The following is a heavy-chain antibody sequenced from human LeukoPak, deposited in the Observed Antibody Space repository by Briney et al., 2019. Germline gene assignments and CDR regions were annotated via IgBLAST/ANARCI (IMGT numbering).Heavy chain of an antibody. CDR1: GGSISSSSYY. D-gene: IGHD2-2*01. Sequence: PSETLSLTCTVSGGSISSSSYYWGWIRQPPGKGLEWIGSIYYSGSTYYNPSLKSRVTISVDTSKNQFSLKLSSVTAADTAVYYCAREGGTLYQLSRIKYYYYYMDVWGKGTTVTVSS. V-gene: IGHV4-39*07. CDR2: IYYSGST. J-gene: IGHJ6*03. CDR3: AREGGTLYQLSRIKYYYYYMDV.